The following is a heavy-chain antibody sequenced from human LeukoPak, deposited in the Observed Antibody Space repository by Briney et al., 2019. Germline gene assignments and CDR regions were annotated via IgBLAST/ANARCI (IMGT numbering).Heavy chain of an antibody. V-gene: IGHV1-2*04. CDR2: INPNSGGT. Sequence: ASVKVSCKASGYTFTGYYMHWVRQAPGQGLEWMGWINPNSGGTNYAQKFQGWVTMTRDTSISTAYMELSRLRSDDTAVYYCARSPMLTVVTFFDWGQGILVTVSS. CDR3: ARSPMLTVVTFFD. D-gene: IGHD2-21*02. CDR1: GYTFTGYY. J-gene: IGHJ4*02.